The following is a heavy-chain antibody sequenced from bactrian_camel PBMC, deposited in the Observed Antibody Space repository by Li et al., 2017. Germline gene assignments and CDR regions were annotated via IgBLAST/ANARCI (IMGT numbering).Heavy chain of an antibody. CDR2: INSGGGIT. V-gene: IGHV3S40*01. D-gene: IGHD5*01. CDR3: AAAPRRHGMVAPCGVGAVGYDI. J-gene: IGHJ4*01. CDR1: GFTFSSYA. Sequence: VQLVESGGGLVQPGGSLRLSCAASGFTFSSYAMSWVRQAPGKGLEWVSAINSGGGITYYADSVKGRFTISLDNAKRTVYLDMNDGSPEDTAMYYCAAAPRRHGMVAPCGVGAVGYDIWGQGTQVTVS.